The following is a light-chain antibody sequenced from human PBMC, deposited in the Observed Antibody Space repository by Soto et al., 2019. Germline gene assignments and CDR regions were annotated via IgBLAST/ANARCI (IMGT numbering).Light chain of an antibody. Sequence: DIQMTQSPSSLSASVGDRVTITFRASQSIVTYLNWYLQKPGKAPKLLIYAASNLQSGVPSRFSGSGSGTDFTLTISSLQPEDFATYSCQQSYSTPPWTFGQGTKVDIK. CDR1: QSIVTY. CDR3: QQSYSTPPWT. J-gene: IGKJ1*01. V-gene: IGKV1-39*01. CDR2: AAS.